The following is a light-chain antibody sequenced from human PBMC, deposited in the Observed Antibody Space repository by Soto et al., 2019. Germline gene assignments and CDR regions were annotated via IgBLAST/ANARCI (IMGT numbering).Light chain of an antibody. CDR2: EVT. Sequence: QSALTQPASVSGSPGQSITISCTGTSSDVGGYNYVSWYQQHPGTAPKLMIYEVTDRPSGVSNRFSGSKSGNTASLTISGLQAEDEADYYCQSYDSSLSGHVFGTGTKLTVL. J-gene: IGLJ1*01. CDR3: QSYDSSLSGHV. CDR1: SSDVGGYNY. V-gene: IGLV2-14*01.